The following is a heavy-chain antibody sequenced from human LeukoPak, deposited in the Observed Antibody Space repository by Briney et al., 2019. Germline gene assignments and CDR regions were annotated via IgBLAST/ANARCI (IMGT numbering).Heavy chain of an antibody. CDR2: IYPGDSDT. D-gene: IGHD3-10*01. CDR3: ARQLTRFSDFDY. CDR1: GYRLTSYW. Sequence: GESLKISCEGSGYRLTSYWIAWVRQRPGKGLEWMGIIYPGDSDTRYNPSFQGQVTISADKSTSTAYLQWSSLKASDTAVYYCARQLTRFSDFDYWGQGTLVTVSS. V-gene: IGHV5-51*01. J-gene: IGHJ4*02.